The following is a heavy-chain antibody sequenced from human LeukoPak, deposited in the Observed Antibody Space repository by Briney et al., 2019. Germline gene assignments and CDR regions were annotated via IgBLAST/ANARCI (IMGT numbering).Heavy chain of an antibody. V-gene: IGHV3-23*01. CDR2: ISDSGGNT. CDR1: GFTFSSYA. D-gene: IGHD4-17*01. Sequence: PGGSLRLSCAASGFTFSSYAMTWVRQAPGKGLEGVSGISDSGGNTYYADYVKGRFTISRDNSKNTVYLQMNSLRAEDTAVYYCAKDERNWPYGKYRRWGQGTLVTVSS. CDR3: AKDERNWPYGKYRR. J-gene: IGHJ1*01.